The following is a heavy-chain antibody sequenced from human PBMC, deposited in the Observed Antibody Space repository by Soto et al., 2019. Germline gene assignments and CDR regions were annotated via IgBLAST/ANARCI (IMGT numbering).Heavy chain of an antibody. CDR1: GGSISSAAYY. CDR3: AREYTYGSNFFDC. V-gene: IGHV4-31*03. CDR2: ISHSGST. D-gene: IGHD5-18*01. Sequence: QVQLQESGPGLVKPSQTLSLSCTVSGGSISSAAYYWSWIRQHPGKGLEWIGYISHSGSTYYTPSLQRRVILSADTSKNQFSLNLTSVTAADTAVYYCAREYTYGSNFFDCWGQGALVTVSS. J-gene: IGHJ4*02.